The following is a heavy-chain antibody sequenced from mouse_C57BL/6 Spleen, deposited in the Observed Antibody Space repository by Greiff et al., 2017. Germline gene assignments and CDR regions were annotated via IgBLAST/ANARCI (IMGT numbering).Heavy chain of an antibody. Sequence: QVQLKQSGPELVKPGASVKISCKASGYAFSSSWMNWVKQRPGKGLEWIGRIYPGDGDTNYNGKFKGKATLTADKSSSTAYMQLSSLTSEDSAVXFCATVVAKDYAMDYWGQGTSVTVSS. V-gene: IGHV1-82*01. CDR2: IYPGDGDT. CDR1: GYAFSSSW. J-gene: IGHJ4*01. CDR3: ATVVAKDYAMDY. D-gene: IGHD1-1*01.